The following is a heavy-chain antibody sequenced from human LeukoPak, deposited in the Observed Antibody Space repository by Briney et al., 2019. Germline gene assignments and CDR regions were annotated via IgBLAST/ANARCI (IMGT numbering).Heavy chain of an antibody. J-gene: IGHJ6*02. D-gene: IGHD6-19*01. CDR3: ARGGSGSSYYYYGIDV. CDR1: GYTITSYD. Sequence: ASVKVSCKASGYTITSYDINWVRQATGQGLEWMGWMRPNSDNTGYAQKFQGRVSMTRDTSTSTVYMELRSLRSEDTAVYYCARGGSGSSYYYYGIDVWGQGTTVTVSS. V-gene: IGHV1-8*01. CDR2: MRPNSDNT.